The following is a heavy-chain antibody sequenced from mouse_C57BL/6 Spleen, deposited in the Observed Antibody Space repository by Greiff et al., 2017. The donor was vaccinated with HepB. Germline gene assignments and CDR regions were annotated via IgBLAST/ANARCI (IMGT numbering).Heavy chain of an antibody. J-gene: IGHJ4*01. D-gene: IGHD2-3*01. CDR3: ARGRWGYAMDY. V-gene: IGHV3-6*01. Sequence: EVQRVESGPGLVKPSQSLSLTCSVTGYSITSGYYWNWIRQFPGNKLEWMGYISYDGSNNYNPSLKNRISITRDTSKNQFFLKLNSVTTEDTATYYCARGRWGYAMDYWGQGTSVTVSS. CDR2: ISYDGSN. CDR1: GYSITSGYY.